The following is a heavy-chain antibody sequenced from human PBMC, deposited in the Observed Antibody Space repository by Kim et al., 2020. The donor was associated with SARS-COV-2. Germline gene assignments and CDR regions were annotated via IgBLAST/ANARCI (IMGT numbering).Heavy chain of an antibody. Sequence: TPSHKSRLTISVDTSKNQCSLKLGSVTAADTAVYYCARIKSSGWCDYWGQGTLVTVSS. D-gene: IGHD6-19*01. V-gene: IGHV4-4*09. J-gene: IGHJ4*02. CDR3: ARIKSSGWCDY.